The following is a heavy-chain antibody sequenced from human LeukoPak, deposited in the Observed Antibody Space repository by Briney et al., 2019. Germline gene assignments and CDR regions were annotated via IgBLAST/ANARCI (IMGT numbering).Heavy chain of an antibody. Sequence: ASVKVSCKASGYTFTSYGMNWVRQAPGQGLEWMGWINTNTGNPTYAQGFTGRFVFSLDTSVSTAYLQISSLKAEDTAVYYCARADQWDGYKYYFDYWGQGTLVTVSS. J-gene: IGHJ4*02. CDR3: ARADQWDGYKYYFDY. D-gene: IGHD5-24*01. V-gene: IGHV7-4-1*02. CDR2: INTNTGNP. CDR1: GYTFTSYG.